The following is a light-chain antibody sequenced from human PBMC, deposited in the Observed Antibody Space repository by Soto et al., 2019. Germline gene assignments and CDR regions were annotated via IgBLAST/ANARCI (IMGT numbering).Light chain of an antibody. Sequence: QSVLTQPHSVSGSPRQSVTISCSGTSSDVGHYNFVSWYQHHPGKAPKLLIYDVTTRPSGVPDRFSGSKSGNTASLTISGLQAEDEADFYCCSYAGSYTWVFGGGTQLTVL. J-gene: IGLJ3*02. CDR2: DVT. V-gene: IGLV2-11*01. CDR1: SSDVGHYNF. CDR3: CSYAGSYTWV.